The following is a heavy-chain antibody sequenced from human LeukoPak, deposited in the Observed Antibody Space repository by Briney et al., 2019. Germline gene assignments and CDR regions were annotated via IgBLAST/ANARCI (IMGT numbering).Heavy chain of an antibody. J-gene: IGHJ4*02. V-gene: IGHV3-33*01. CDR3: ARSGDGDYKALDY. D-gene: IGHD4-17*01. CDR2: IWYDGSSK. CDR1: GFTFSTYG. Sequence: QPGRSLRLPCVASGFTFSTYGMHWVRQAPGKGLEWVAIIWYDGSSKYYADSVKGRFTISRDNSKNTLYLQLNSLRVEDTAMYYCARSGDGDYKALDYWGQGTPVTVSS.